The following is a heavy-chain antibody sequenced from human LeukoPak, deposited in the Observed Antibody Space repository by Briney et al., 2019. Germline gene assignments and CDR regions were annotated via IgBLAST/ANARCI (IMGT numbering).Heavy chain of an antibody. V-gene: IGHV3-48*01. D-gene: IGHD3-10*01. CDR2: ISSSSSTI. Sequence: GGSLRLSCAASGFTFSSYSMNWVRQAPGKGLEWVSYISSSSSTIYYADSVKGRFTISRDNAKNSLYLQMNSLSAEDTAVYYCARDGYGSGSSDAFDIWGQGTMVTVSS. CDR3: ARDGYGSGSSDAFDI. CDR1: GFTFSSYS. J-gene: IGHJ3*02.